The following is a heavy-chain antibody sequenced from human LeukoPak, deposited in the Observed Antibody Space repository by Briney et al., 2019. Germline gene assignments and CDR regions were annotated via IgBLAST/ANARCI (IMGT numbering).Heavy chain of an antibody. CDR3: ARIAAAGIQNWFDP. CDR2: IWYDGSNK. V-gene: IGHV3-33*01. CDR1: GFTFSNYG. J-gene: IGHJ5*02. D-gene: IGHD6-13*01. Sequence: QPGGSLRLSCAASGFTFSNYGMHWVRQAPGKGLEWVAVIWYDGSNKYYADSVKGRFTISRDNSKNTLYLQMNSLRAEDTAVYYCARIAAAGIQNWFDPWGQGTLVTVSS.